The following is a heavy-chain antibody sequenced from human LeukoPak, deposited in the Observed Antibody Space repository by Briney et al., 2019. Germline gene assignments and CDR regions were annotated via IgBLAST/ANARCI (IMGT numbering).Heavy chain of an antibody. D-gene: IGHD6-19*01. CDR3: ARVLSGAIAVAGTFDY. V-gene: IGHV1-2*02. Sequence: ASVKVSCMASRYTFIGYYIHWVRQAPGQGLEWMGWINPNSGGSNYAQKFQGRVTLIRDTTISTAYMELSRLRSDDTAVYYCARVLSGAIAVAGTFDYWGQGTLVTVSS. CDR2: INPNSGGS. CDR1: RYTFIGYY. J-gene: IGHJ4*02.